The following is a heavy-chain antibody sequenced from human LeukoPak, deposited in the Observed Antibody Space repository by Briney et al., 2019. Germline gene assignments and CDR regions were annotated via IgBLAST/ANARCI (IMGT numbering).Heavy chain of an antibody. V-gene: IGHV4-39*01. CDR2: IYYRGDT. CDR1: GGSFGISSYY. J-gene: IGHJ4*02. D-gene: IGHD3/OR15-3a*01. CDR3: ARHGLPYFDY. Sequence: SETLSLTCTVSGGSFGISSYYWAWIRQRPGMGLEWIGSIYYRGDTLYKPSLQSRVTISLDKSKSQFSLTLNSATAADTAVYYCARHGLPYFDYWGQGAPVTVSS.